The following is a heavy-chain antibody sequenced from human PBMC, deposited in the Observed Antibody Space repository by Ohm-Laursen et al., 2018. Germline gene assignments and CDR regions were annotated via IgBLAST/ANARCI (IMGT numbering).Heavy chain of an antibody. D-gene: IGHD5-12*01. CDR2: IWYDGSNK. J-gene: IGHJ4*02. Sequence: SLRLSCAASGFTFSSYGMHWVRQAPGKGLEWVAVIWYDGSNKYYADSVKGRFTISRDNSKNTLYLQMNSLRAEDTAVYYCARDSIVAGGFDYWGQGTLVTVSS. CDR3: ARDSIVAGGFDY. CDR1: GFTFSSYG. V-gene: IGHV3-33*01.